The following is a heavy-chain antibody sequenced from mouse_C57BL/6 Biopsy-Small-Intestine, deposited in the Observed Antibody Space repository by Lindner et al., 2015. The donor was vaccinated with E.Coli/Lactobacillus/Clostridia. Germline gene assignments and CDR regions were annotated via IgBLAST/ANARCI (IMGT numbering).Heavy chain of an antibody. CDR3: ASQESYGNYHVRYWYFDV. CDR2: IHPNSGSS. D-gene: IGHD2-1*01. CDR1: GYTFTSYW. J-gene: IGHJ1*03. Sequence: VQLQESGGELVKPGASVKLSCKASGYTFTSYWVHWVKQRPGQGLEWIGMIHPNSGSSNFNEKFKSKATLTVDKSSSTAYMQLSSLTSEDSAVYFCASQESYGNYHVRYWYFDVWGTGTTVTVSS. V-gene: IGHV1-64*01.